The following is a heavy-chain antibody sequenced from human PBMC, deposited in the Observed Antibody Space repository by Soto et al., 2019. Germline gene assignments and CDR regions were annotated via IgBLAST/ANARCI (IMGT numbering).Heavy chain of an antibody. CDR1: RDSLSSYF. J-gene: IGHJ5*02. Sequence: SQTLSLPCTVSRDSLSSYFWSWIRQPAGKGLEWIGRVHTSGSTTYTPSLKSRVPMSVDTSKSQFSLKLTSVTAADTAVYYCARERAVPSTGWLDPWGQGTLVTVSS. V-gene: IGHV4-4*07. CDR2: VHTSGST. CDR3: ARERAVPSTGWLDP. D-gene: IGHD6-19*01.